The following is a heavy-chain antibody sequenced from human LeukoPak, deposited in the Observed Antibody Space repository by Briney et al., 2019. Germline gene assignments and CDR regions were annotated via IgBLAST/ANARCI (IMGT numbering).Heavy chain of an antibody. CDR1: GFTFSSYA. V-gene: IGHV3-23*01. J-gene: IGHJ6*02. Sequence: GASLRLSCAASGFTFSSYAMTWVRQAPGKGLEWVASIDAGGGDTYHSDSVKGRFTISRDNSMNTLYLQMNSLRADDTAVYYCGRPTKYWLVRWDGVDVWGQGTTVTVSS. CDR3: GRPTKYWLVRWDGVDV. CDR2: IDAGGGDT. D-gene: IGHD6-19*01.